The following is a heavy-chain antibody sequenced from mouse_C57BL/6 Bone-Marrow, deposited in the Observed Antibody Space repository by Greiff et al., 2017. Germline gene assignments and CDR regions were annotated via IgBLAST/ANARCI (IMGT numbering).Heavy chain of an antibody. D-gene: IGHD1-1*01. CDR1: GFNIKDDY. Sequence: EVQLKESGAELVRPGASVKLSCTASGFNIKDDYMHWVKQRPEQGLEWIGWIDPENGDTEYASKFQSKATITADTSSNTAYLQLSSLTSEDTAVYYCTPITTVVVDYWGQGTTLTVSS. J-gene: IGHJ2*01. CDR2: IDPENGDT. CDR3: TPITTVVVDY. V-gene: IGHV14-4*01.